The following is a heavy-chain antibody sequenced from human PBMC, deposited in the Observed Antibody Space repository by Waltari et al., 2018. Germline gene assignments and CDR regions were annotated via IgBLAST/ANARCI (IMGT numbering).Heavy chain of an antibody. D-gene: IGHD2-15*01. J-gene: IGHJ6*03. CDR1: GGSISNYY. V-gene: IGHV4-59*01. CDR2: ISYSGST. Sequence: QVQLQESGPGLVKPAETLSLTCTVSGGSISNYYCSWIRQPPGKGLEWIGYISYSGSTTYSPSLKSRVTITVDTSKKQFSLKRNFVTAADTAVYYCARGSEGSYCSGGTCYSYYYMDVWGKGTTVTVSS. CDR3: ARGSEGSYCSGGTCYSYYYMDV.